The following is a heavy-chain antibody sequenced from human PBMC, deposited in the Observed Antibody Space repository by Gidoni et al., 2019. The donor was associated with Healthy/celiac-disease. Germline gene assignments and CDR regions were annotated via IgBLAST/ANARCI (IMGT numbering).Heavy chain of an antibody. D-gene: IGHD3-10*01. Sequence: EVQLVESGGGLVQPGRSLSLSCTASGFTFGDYAMSWFRQAPGKGLEWVGFIRSKAYGGTTEYAASVKGRFTISRDDSKSIAYLQMNSLKTEDTAVYYCTRVRTPNKYYGSGLNWFDPWGQGTLVTVSS. CDR3: TRVRTPNKYYGSGLNWFDP. CDR2: IRSKAYGGTT. CDR1: GFTFGDYA. V-gene: IGHV3-49*03. J-gene: IGHJ5*02.